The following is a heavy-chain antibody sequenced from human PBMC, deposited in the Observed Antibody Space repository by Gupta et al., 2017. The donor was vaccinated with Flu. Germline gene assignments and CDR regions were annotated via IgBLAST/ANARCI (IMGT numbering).Heavy chain of an antibody. CDR3: ARRYGSTLWDFDP. Sequence: VLQAPGKGLEWVAVMSYDGSNKYYADSMKGRFTISRDNSKNTLYLQMNSLRAEDTAVYYCARRYGSTLWDFDPWGQGTLVTVSS. V-gene: IGHV3-30*03. D-gene: IGHD6-13*01. CDR2: MSYDGSNK. J-gene: IGHJ5*02.